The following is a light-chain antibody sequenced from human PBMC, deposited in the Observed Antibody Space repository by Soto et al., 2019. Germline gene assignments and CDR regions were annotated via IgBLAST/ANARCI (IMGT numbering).Light chain of an antibody. J-gene: IGKJ4*01. Sequence: IQLTQSPSSLSASVADRVTLSCRASHGMSSYLAWYQQKPGKAPKLLIYVTSSLQTGVPPRFSGSGSGTDFTLTISSLQPEDSATYYCQQLSLYPLTFGGGTKVDIK. CDR3: QQLSLYPLT. CDR2: VTS. V-gene: IGKV1-9*01. CDR1: HGMSSY.